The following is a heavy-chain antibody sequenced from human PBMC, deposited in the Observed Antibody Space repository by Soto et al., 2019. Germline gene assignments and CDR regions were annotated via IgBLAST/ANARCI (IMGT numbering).Heavy chain of an antibody. J-gene: IGHJ6*02. V-gene: IGHV4-59*08. CDR1: GGSISSYY. Sequence: SETLSLTCTVSGGSISSYYLSWIRQPPGKGLEWIGYIYYSGSTNYNPSLKSQVTISVDTSKNQFSLKLSSVTAADTAVYYCARAREWLVHGGYYYGMDVWGQGTTVTVSS. CDR2: IYYSGST. CDR3: ARAREWLVHGGYYYGMDV. D-gene: IGHD6-19*01.